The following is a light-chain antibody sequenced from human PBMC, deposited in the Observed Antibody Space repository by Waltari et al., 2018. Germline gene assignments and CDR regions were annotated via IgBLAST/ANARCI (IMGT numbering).Light chain of an antibody. Sequence: QSVLTQPPSVSAAPGQRVTISCSGSNSNIGNNFVSWYQQLSGTAPKVLIFDNDNRASGFPDRFSGSKAGTSATLDITGLQTGDEADYYCGTWDTSLSAVVFGGGTKVTVL. CDR2: DND. V-gene: IGLV1-51*01. J-gene: IGLJ3*02. CDR1: NSNIGNNF. CDR3: GTWDTSLSAVV.